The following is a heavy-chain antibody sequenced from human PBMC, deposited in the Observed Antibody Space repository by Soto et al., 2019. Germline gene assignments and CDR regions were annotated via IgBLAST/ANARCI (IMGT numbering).Heavy chain of an antibody. V-gene: IGHV1-18*01. CDR3: ARGDVYDSSGTDYYGMDV. Sequence: PRASVKVSCKASGYTFTSYGISWVRQAPGQGLEWMGWISGYNGNTNYAQKLQGRVTMTTDTSTSTAYMELRSLRSDDTAVYYCARGDVYDSSGTDYYGMDVWGQGTTVTV. CDR2: ISGYNGNT. D-gene: IGHD3-22*01. CDR1: GYTFTSYG. J-gene: IGHJ6*02.